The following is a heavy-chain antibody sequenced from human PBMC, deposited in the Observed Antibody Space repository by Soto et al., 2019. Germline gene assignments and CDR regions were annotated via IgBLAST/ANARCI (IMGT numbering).Heavy chain of an antibody. Sequence: QVQLVQSGAEVKKPGASVKVSCKASGYTFTSYDITWVRQATGQGLEWMGWMNPNSGNTGYAQKFQGRVTMTRNTSISTAYMELSSLRSDDTAVYYCARRGMRSGTVDYWGQGTLVTVSS. CDR3: ARRGMRSGTVDY. J-gene: IGHJ4*02. D-gene: IGHD6-13*01. CDR2: MNPNSGNT. V-gene: IGHV1-8*01. CDR1: GYTFTSYD.